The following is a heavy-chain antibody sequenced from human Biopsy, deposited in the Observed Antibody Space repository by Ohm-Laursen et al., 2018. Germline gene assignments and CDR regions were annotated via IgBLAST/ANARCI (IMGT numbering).Heavy chain of an antibody. D-gene: IGHD3-10*01. CDR3: AGGAAKGNPYDH. CDR2: IIPIFGTA. V-gene: IGHV1-69*06. Sequence: SSVKVSCKASGGTFSSYAISWVRQAPGQGLEWMGGIIPIFGTANYAQKFQGRVTITADKSTGTAHLDLSRLRSEDTAIYYCAGGAAKGNPYDHWGQGTLVTVSS. CDR1: GGTFSSYA. J-gene: IGHJ5*02.